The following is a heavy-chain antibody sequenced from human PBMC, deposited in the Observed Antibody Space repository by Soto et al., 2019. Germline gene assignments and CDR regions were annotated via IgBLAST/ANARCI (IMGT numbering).Heavy chain of an antibody. V-gene: IGHV3-33*01. CDR3: ARGDDSSGPYYYYGMDV. D-gene: IGHD3-22*01. Sequence: GGSLRLSCAASGFTFSSYGMHWVRQAPGKGLKWVAVIWYDGSNKYYADSVKGRFTISRDNSKNTLYLQMNSLRAEDTAVYYCARGDDSSGPYYYYGMDVWGQGTTVTVSS. J-gene: IGHJ6*02. CDR2: IWYDGSNK. CDR1: GFTFSSYG.